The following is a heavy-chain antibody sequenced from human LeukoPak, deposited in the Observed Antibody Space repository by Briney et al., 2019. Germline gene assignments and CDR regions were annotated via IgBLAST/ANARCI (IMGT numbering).Heavy chain of an antibody. V-gene: IGHV6-1*01. D-gene: IGHD7-27*01. CDR2: AYYRSMWYN. J-gene: IGHJ4*02. Sequence: SQTLSLTCAISGDSVSSNSATWNWIRQSPSRGLEWLGRAYYRSMWYNDYALSVKGRITINPDTSKTQFSLQLNSVTPEDTAVYYCARASPSPPHRRSIIGAVNDGAWGPSYYFDYWGQGTLVTISS. CDR3: ARASPSPPHRRSIIGAVNDGAWGPSYYFDY. CDR1: GDSVSSNSAT.